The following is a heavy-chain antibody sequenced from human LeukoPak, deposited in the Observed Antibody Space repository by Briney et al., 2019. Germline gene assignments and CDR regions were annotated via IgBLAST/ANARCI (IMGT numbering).Heavy chain of an antibody. D-gene: IGHD3-3*01. CDR3: ARLSYDFWSGYQDFDY. CDR1: GGSFSGYY. Sequence: SETLSLTCAVYGGSFSGYYWSWIRQHPGKGLEWIGEINHSGSTNYNPSLKSRVTISVDTSKNQFSLKLSSVTAADTAVYYCARLSYDFWSGYQDFDYWGQGTLVTVSS. CDR2: INHSGST. J-gene: IGHJ4*02. V-gene: IGHV4-34*01.